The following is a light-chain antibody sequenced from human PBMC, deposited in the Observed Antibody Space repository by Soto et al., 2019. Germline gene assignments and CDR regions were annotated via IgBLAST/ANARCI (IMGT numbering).Light chain of an antibody. CDR1: SSDVGSYNL. CDR3: CSYAGSSSWV. J-gene: IGLJ2*01. Sequence: SVLTQPASVSGSPGQSITISCTGTSSDVGSYNLVSWYQHHRGKAPKVIIYEDSKRPSGASNRFSGSKSGNTASLTISGLQAEDEADYYCCSYAGSSSWVFGGGTKVTVL. CDR2: EDS. V-gene: IGLV2-23*01.